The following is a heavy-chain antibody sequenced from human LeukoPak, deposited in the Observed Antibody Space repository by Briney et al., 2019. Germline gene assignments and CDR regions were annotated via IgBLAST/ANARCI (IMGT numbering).Heavy chain of an antibody. J-gene: IGHJ5*02. V-gene: IGHV3-9*01. D-gene: IGHD3-10*01. CDR1: GFTFNDYA. Sequence: GGSLRLSCAASGFTFNDYAMHWVRQAPGKGLEWVSGISWNSGSIGYADSVKGRFTISRDNSKNTLYLQMNSLRAEDTAVYYCAKEGGANYYGSGSYHWFDPWGQGTLVTVSS. CDR2: ISWNSGSI. CDR3: AKEGGANYYGSGSYHWFDP.